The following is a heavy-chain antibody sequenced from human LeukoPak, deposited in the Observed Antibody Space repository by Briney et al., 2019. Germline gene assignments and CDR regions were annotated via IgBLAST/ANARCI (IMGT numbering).Heavy chain of an antibody. CDR1: GFTVSSNY. V-gene: IGHV3-23*01. J-gene: IGHJ4*02. D-gene: IGHD5-18*01. Sequence: GGSLRLSCAASGFTVSSNYMSWVRQAPGKGLEWVSAISGSGGSTYYADSVKGRFTISRDNSKNTLYLQMNSLRAEDTAVYYCAKDFRSGYSYAQHLDYWGQGTLVTVSS. CDR2: ISGSGGST. CDR3: AKDFRSGYSYAQHLDY.